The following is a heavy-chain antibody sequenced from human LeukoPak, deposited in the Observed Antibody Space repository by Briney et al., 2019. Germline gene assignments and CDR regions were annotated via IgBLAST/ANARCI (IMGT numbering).Heavy chain of an antibody. CDR3: AEDMPGYCSSTSCSDP. D-gene: IGHD2-2*01. Sequence: PGGSLRLSCAASGFTFDDYTMHWVRQAPGKGLEWVSLISWDGGSTYYADSVKGRFTISRDNSKNSLYLQMNSLRTEDTALYYCAEDMPGYCSSTSCSDPWGQGTLVTVSS. CDR2: ISWDGGST. V-gene: IGHV3-43*01. J-gene: IGHJ5*02. CDR1: GFTFDDYT.